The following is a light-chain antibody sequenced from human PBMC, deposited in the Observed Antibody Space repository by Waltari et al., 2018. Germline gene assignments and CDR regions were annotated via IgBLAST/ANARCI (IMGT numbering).Light chain of an antibody. V-gene: IGKV1-5*03. CDR2: KAS. CDR1: QSISSW. CDR3: QQYNSYSRRLT. J-gene: IGKJ4*01. Sequence: DIQMTQSPSTLSASVGDRVTIPCRASQSISSWLAWYQQKPGKAPKLLIYKASSLESGVPSRFSGSGSGTEFTLTISSLQPDDFATYYCQQYNSYSRRLTFGGGTKVEIK.